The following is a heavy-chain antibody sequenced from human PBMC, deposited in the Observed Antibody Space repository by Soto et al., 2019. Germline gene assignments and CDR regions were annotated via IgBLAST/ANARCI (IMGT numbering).Heavy chain of an antibody. J-gene: IGHJ4*02. CDR1: GGSISSGGYY. Sequence: QVQLQESGPGLVKPSQTLSLTCTVSGGSISSGGYYWSWIRQHPGKGLEWIGYIYYSGSTYYNPSLKSRVTISVDTSKNQFSLKLSSVTAADTAVYYCASGRVGLGFLEWLPESYFDYWGQGTLVTVSS. D-gene: IGHD3-3*01. CDR2: IYYSGST. CDR3: ASGRVGLGFLEWLPESYFDY. V-gene: IGHV4-31*03.